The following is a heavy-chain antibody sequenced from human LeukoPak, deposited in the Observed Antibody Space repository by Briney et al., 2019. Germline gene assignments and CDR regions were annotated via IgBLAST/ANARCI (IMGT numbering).Heavy chain of an antibody. V-gene: IGHV3-53*01. CDR2: IYSGGST. J-gene: IGHJ3*02. D-gene: IGHD6-19*01. CDR1: GFTVSSNY. CDR3: ARELYSSGEGAFDI. Sequence: GGSLRLSCAASGFTVSSNYMSWVRQAPGKGLEWVSVIYSGGSTYYADSVKGRFTIHRDNSKNPLYLQMNSLRAEDTAVYYCARELYSSGEGAFDIWGQGTMVTVSS.